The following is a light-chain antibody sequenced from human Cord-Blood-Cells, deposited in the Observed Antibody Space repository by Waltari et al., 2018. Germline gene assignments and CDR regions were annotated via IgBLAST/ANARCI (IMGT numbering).Light chain of an antibody. V-gene: IGLV2-23*02. CDR3: CSYAGSSTLV. CDR2: EVS. J-gene: IGLJ3*02. Sequence: QSALTQPASVSGSPGQSITISCTGTRSDVGSYTLVPWYQQHPGKAPKLMIFEVSKRPSGVSNRFSGSKSGNTASLTISGLQAEDEADYYCCSYAGSSTLVFGGGTKLTVL. CDR1: RSDVGSYTL.